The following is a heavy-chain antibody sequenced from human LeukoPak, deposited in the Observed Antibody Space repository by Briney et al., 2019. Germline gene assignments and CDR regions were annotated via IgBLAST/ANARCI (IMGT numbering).Heavy chain of an antibody. Sequence: SETLSPTYAVYAGSFSVYYWSWVRQPPGNGREWIGEIKHRGSTNYNTSLKSRVTISVDTSKNQFSLKLSSVTAADTAVYYCARALDAVTHSKKGVDPWGQGTLVTVSS. V-gene: IGHV4-34*01. J-gene: IGHJ5*02. D-gene: IGHD4-17*01. CDR1: AGSFSVYY. CDR3: ARALDAVTHSKKGVDP. CDR2: IKHRGST.